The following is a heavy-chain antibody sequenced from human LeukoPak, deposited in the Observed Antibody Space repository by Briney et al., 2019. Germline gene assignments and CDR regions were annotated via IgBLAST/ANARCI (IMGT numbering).Heavy chain of an antibody. CDR2: INHSGST. CDR3: ARGHRVVVVVRQAGYFDY. J-gene: IGHJ4*02. V-gene: IGHV4-34*01. D-gene: IGHD2-21*01. Sequence: SETLSLTCAVYGGSFSGYYWSWIRQPPGKGLEWIGEINHSGSTNYNPSLKSRVTISVDTSKNQFSLKLSSVTAADTAVYYCARGHRVVVVVRQAGYFDYWGQGTLVTVSS. CDR1: GGSFSGYY.